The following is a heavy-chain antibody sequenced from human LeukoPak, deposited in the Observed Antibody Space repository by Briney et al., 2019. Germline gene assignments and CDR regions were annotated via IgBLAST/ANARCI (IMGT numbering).Heavy chain of an antibody. J-gene: IGHJ4*02. Sequence: PGGSLRLPCAASGFTFSSYGMHWVRQAPGKGLVWVARVHGDGSSTTYADSVKGRFTIARDNAKNTLFLQLNSLRAEDTAVYYCARDLHYASDYWGQGTLVSVSS. CDR3: ARDLHYASDY. CDR2: VHGDGSST. V-gene: IGHV3-74*01. CDR1: GFTFSSYG. D-gene: IGHD3-16*01.